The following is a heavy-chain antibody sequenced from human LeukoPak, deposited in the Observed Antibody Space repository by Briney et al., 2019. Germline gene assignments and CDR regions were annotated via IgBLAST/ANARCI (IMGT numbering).Heavy chain of an antibody. J-gene: IGHJ4*02. Sequence: GGSLRLXCAASGFTFSSYWMSWVRQAPGKGLEWVANIKQDGSEKYYVDSVKGRFTISRDNAKNSLYLQMNSLRAEDTAVYYCARGLRYFDWLFDYWGQGTLVTVSS. D-gene: IGHD3-9*01. CDR1: GFTFSSYW. V-gene: IGHV3-7*04. CDR2: IKQDGSEK. CDR3: ARGLRYFDWLFDY.